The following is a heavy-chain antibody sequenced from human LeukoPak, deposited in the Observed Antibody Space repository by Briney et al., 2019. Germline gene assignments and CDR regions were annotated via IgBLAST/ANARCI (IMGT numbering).Heavy chain of an antibody. Sequence: SETLSLTCTVSGGSVSDYYWSWIRQSPGKGLEWIGYIYYTGSSSYNPSLRSRVTISADTSKNQFSLKLSSMTAADTAVYYCASRKLGNDYWGQGTLVTVSS. CDR1: GGSVSDYY. CDR3: ASRKLGNDY. J-gene: IGHJ4*01. V-gene: IGHV4-59*02. CDR2: IYYTGSS. D-gene: IGHD7-27*01.